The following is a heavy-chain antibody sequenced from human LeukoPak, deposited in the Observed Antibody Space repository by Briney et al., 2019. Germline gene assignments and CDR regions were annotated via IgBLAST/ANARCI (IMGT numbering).Heavy chain of an antibody. CDR3: AREGIGYCTNGVRPDY. D-gene: IGHD2-8*01. Sequence: ASVKVSCKASGGTFSSYAISWVRQAPGQGLEWMGGIIPIFGTASYAQKFQGRVTITADESTSTAYMELSSLRSEDTAVYYCAREGIGYCTNGVRPDYWGQGTLVTVSS. CDR2: IIPIFGTA. V-gene: IGHV1-69*13. CDR1: GGTFSSYA. J-gene: IGHJ4*02.